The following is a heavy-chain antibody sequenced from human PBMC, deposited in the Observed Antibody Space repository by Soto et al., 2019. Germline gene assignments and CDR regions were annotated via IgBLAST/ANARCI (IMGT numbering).Heavy chain of an antibody. J-gene: IGHJ5*02. V-gene: IGHV4-4*07. CDR2: IYATGTT. CDR3: VRDGTKTLRDWFDP. Sequence: KASETLSLTCTVSGASISGFYWSWIRKSAGKGLEWIGRIYATGTTDYNPSLKSRVMMSVDTSKKQFSLKLRSVTAADTAVYYCVRDGTKTLRDWFDPWGQGISVTVSS. CDR1: GASISGFY. D-gene: IGHD1-1*01.